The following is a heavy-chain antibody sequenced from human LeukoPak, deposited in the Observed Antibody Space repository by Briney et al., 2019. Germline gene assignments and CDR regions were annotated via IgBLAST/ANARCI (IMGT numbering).Heavy chain of an antibody. V-gene: IGHV4-39*07. CDR3: ARGKKVILTGHAFDY. CDR2: IYYSGST. CDR1: GDSIRSTSYY. J-gene: IGHJ4*02. Sequence: SETLSLTCTVSGDSIRSTSYYWGWIRQPPGKGLEWIGSIYYSGSTYYNPSLKSRVTISVDTSKNPFSLKLSSVTAADTAVYYCARGKKVILTGHAFDYWGQGTLVTVSS. D-gene: IGHD3-9*01.